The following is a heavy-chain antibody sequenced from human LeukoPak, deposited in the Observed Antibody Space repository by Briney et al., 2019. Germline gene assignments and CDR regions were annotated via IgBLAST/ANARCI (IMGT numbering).Heavy chain of an antibody. CDR1: GYTFTSYY. CDR2: INPSGGST. J-gene: IGHJ3*02. Sequence: ASVTVSCKASGYTFTSYYMHWVRQAPGQGLEWMGIINPSGGSTSYAQKFQGRVTMTRDTSTSTVYMELSSLRSEDTAVYYCAGRLAVADLSGQDAFDIWGQGTMVTVSS. D-gene: IGHD6-13*01. CDR3: AGRLAVADLSGQDAFDI. V-gene: IGHV1-46*01.